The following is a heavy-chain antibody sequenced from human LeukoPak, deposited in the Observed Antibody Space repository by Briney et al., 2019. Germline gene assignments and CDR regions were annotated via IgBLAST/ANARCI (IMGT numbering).Heavy chain of an antibody. CDR1: GGTLSSHA. Sequence: ASVKVSCKASGGTLSSHAISWVRQAPGQGLEWMGRIIPFIALANYAQKFQGRVTITADKSTGTAYMELSSLRSEDTAVYYCARTLGYCSSTTCSSPFDYWGQGTLVTVSS. CDR3: ARTLGYCSSTTCSSPFDY. CDR2: IIPFIALA. V-gene: IGHV1-69*04. J-gene: IGHJ4*02. D-gene: IGHD2-2*01.